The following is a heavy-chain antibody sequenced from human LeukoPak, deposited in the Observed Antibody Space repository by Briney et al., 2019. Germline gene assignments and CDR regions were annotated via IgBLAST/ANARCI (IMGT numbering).Heavy chain of an antibody. CDR2: INHSGST. CDR3: ARGQSTIFGVVSTFDY. CDR1: GGSFSGYY. J-gene: IGHJ4*02. Sequence: PSETLSLTCAVYGGSFSGYYWSWIRQPPGKGLEWIGEINHSGSTNYNPSLKSRVTISVDTFKNQFSLKLSSVTAADTAVYYCARGQSTIFGVVSTFDYWGQGTLVTVSS. D-gene: IGHD3-3*01. V-gene: IGHV4-34*01.